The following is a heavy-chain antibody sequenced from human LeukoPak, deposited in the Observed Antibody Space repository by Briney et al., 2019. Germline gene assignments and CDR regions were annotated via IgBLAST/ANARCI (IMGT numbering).Heavy chain of an antibody. Sequence: PGRSLRLSCAASGFTFSEFGIHWVRQAPGKGLEWLAVISYDGSKKYYGDSVKGRFTNSRDNSKNTLYLQMNSLRAEDTAVYYCARIHSGFDPPDSYYGMDVWGRGTTVTVSS. CDR2: ISYDGSKK. V-gene: IGHV3-30*04. CDR1: GFTFSEFG. D-gene: IGHD5-12*01. CDR3: ARIHSGFDPPDSYYGMDV. J-gene: IGHJ6*04.